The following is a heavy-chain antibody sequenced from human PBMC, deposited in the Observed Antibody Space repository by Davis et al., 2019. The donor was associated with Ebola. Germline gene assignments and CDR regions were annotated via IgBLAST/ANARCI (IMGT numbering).Heavy chain of an antibody. D-gene: IGHD4-11*01. V-gene: IGHV1-24*01. CDR3: ATRGYSNYPGNDY. CDR1: GYTLTELS. J-gene: IGHJ4*02. CDR2: FDPEDGET. Sequence: ASVKVSCQVSGYTLTELSMHWVRQAPGKGLEWMGGFDPEDGETIYAQKFQGRVTMTEDTSTDTASMELSSLRSEDTAVYYCATRGYSNYPGNDYWGQGTLVTVSS.